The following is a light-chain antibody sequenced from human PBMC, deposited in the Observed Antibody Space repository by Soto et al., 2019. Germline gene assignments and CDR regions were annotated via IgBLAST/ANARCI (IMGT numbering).Light chain of an antibody. V-gene: IGLV2-14*02. Sequence: QSALTQPASVSGSPGQSITISCTGTSRDVGSYNLVSWYQHHAGKAHKLILYEVTIRPSGVSNRFSGSKSGNTASLTISGLQSEDETDYYCSTCTSSSTCVFGTGTKVTVL. CDR3: STCTSSSTCV. J-gene: IGLJ1*01. CDR2: EVT. CDR1: SRDVGSYNL.